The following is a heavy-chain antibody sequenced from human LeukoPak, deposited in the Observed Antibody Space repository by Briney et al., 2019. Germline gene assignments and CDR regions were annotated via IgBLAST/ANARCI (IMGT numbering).Heavy chain of an antibody. CDR3: AKDGGYYDSSGLY. CDR1: GFTFSSFA. V-gene: IGHV3-64*04. J-gene: IGHJ4*02. CDR2: ISSNGGST. D-gene: IGHD3-22*01. Sequence: PGGSLRLSCSASGFTFSSFAMHWVRQAPGKGLEYVSVISSNGGSTYYADSVKGRFTISRDNSKDTLYLQMNSLRAEDTAVYYCAKDGGYYDSSGLYWGQGTLVTVSS.